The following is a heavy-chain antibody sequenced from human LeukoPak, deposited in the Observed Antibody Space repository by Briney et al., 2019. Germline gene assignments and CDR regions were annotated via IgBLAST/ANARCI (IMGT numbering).Heavy chain of an antibody. J-gene: IGHJ6*02. CDR1: GFTFSSYW. Sequence: GGSLRLSCAASGFTFSSYWMSWVRQAPGKGLEWVANIKQDESEKYYVDSVKGRFTISRDNAKNSLYLQMNSLRAEDTAVYYCARDRGGAGYGDYDYYYYYGMDVWGQGTTVTVSS. D-gene: IGHD4-17*01. CDR2: IKQDESEK. CDR3: ARDRGGAGYGDYDYYYYYGMDV. V-gene: IGHV3-7*01.